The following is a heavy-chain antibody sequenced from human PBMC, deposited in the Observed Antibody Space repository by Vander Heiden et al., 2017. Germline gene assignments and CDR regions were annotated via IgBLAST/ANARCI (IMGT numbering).Heavy chain of an antibody. D-gene: IGHD3-22*01. J-gene: IGHJ6*02. CDR3: AREGSGNYFDLGYYYYGMDV. V-gene: IGHV4-59*02. CDR2: IYDSGSP. Sequence: QVQLQQSGPGLVKPSGTLSLTSTVAGGAVSGYYTNWTRQPPGKGLEWIGHIYDSGSPDYNPSLKSRVTMSIDTSKNQISLILSSVTAADTAVYYCAREGSGNYFDLGYYYYGMDVWGQGTTVTVSS. CDR1: GGAVSGYY.